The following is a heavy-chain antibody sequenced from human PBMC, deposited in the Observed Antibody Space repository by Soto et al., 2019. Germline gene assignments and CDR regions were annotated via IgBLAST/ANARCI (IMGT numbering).Heavy chain of an antibody. CDR2: FYNSGGT. Sequence: QVQLQESGPGLVKPSETLSLTCTVSGGSISTDWWSWVRQPPGKGLEWIGYFYNSGGTKYNPSLKGRVTISADTSKNQFSLKLTSVTAADTAVYYCARDSEPGTTYGWFDPWGQGTLVTVSS. J-gene: IGHJ5*02. CDR3: ARDSEPGTTYGWFDP. V-gene: IGHV4-59*01. D-gene: IGHD1-1*01. CDR1: GGSISTDW.